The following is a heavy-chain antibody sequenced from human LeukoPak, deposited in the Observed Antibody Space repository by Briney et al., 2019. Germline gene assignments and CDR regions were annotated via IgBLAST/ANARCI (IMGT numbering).Heavy chain of an antibody. CDR1: GFTFSSYS. Sequence: TGGSLRLSCAASGFTFSSYSMNWVRQAQGKWLEWVSYISSSSSTIYYADSVKGRFTISRDNAKNSLYLQMNSLRAEDTAVYYCAREGDTAMGDYFDYWGQGTLVTVSS. V-gene: IGHV3-48*01. J-gene: IGHJ4*02. D-gene: IGHD5-18*01. CDR2: ISSSSSTI. CDR3: AREGDTAMGDYFDY.